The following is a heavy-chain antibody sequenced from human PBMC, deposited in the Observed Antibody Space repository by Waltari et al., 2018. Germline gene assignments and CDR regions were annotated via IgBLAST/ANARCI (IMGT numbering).Heavy chain of an antibody. CDR2: IYYSGST. J-gene: IGHJ6*02. D-gene: IGHD3-10*01. V-gene: IGHV4-59*08. CDR3: ARHESSSGYYGMDV. CDR1: GASISSYY. Sequence: QVQLQESGPGLVKPSETLSLTCTVPGASISSYYWNWLRQPPGKGLEWIGYIYYSGSTNYNPSLKSRVTISVDTSKSQFSLKVSSVTAADTAVYYCARHESSSGYYGMDVWGQGTTVTVSS.